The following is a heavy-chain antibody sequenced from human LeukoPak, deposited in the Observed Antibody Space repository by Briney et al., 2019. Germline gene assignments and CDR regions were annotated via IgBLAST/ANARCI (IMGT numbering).Heavy chain of an antibody. CDR2: IYSDGST. J-gene: IGHJ4*02. CDR3: ARDPGYSYGYDY. CDR1: GFAVSDNY. V-gene: IGHV3-66*01. D-gene: IGHD5-18*01. Sequence: PGGSLRLSCAASGFAVSDNYMSWVRQAPGKRLEWVSVIYSDGSTYYADSVKGRFTISRDNSKNTVYLQMNSLRAEDTAVYYCARDPGYSYGYDYWGQGTLVTVSS.